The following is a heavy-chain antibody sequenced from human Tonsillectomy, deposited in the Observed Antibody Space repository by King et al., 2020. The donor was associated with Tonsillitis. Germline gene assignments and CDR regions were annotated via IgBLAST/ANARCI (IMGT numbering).Heavy chain of an antibody. J-gene: IGHJ4*02. V-gene: IGHV1-69*01. D-gene: IGHD3-22*01. CDR2: IIPIFGTA. CDR3: ARAFRYDSTGYFDY. CDR1: GGTFRTYA. Sequence: VQLVESGAEVKKPGSSVKVSCKASGGTFRTYAVSWVRQAPGQGLEWMGGIIPIFGTANYAQKFQGRVTITADESTSTAYMELSSLRSEDTAVYYCARAFRYDSTGYFDYWGQGTLVTVSS.